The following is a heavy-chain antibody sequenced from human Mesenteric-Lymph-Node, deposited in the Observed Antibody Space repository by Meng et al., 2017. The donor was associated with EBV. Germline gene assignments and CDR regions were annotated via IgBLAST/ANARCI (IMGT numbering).Heavy chain of an antibody. J-gene: IGHJ4*02. Sequence: VQLTKTGPGMVKPSGTLSLTCDVSGGSIRNDQGWSWVRQAPGKGLEWIGEIYHSGRTNYNPSVKRRVSMSVDKSQNHFSLRLSSVTAADTAVYYCTTLYGDSISWGQGTLVTVSS. D-gene: IGHD4-17*01. V-gene: IGHV4-4*02. CDR3: TTLYGDSIS. CDR2: IYHSGRT. CDR1: GGSIRNDQG.